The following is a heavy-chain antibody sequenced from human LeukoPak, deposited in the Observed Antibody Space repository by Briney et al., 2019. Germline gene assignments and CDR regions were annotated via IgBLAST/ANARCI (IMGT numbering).Heavy chain of an antibody. Sequence: GASVKVSCKASGYTFTGYYMHWVRQAPGQGLAWMGWINPNSGGTNYAQKFQGWVTMTRDTSISTAYMELSRLRSDDTAVYYCARDLGSDYYYGMDVWGQGTTVTVSS. V-gene: IGHV1-2*04. CDR2: INPNSGGT. CDR3: ARDLGSDYYYGMDV. J-gene: IGHJ6*02. CDR1: GYTFTGYY. D-gene: IGHD7-27*01.